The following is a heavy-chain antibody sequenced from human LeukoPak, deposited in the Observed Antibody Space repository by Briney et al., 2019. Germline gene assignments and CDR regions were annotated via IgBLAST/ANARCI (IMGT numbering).Heavy chain of an antibody. D-gene: IGHD1-26*01. J-gene: IGHJ4*02. CDR3: ATHSSQRWDLDY. CDR1: GDSISSSNYY. Sequence: PSETLSLTCTVSGDSISSSNYYWGWIRQPPGKGLEWIGIIYYSGSTNYNPSLKSRVTISLDRSKDQFSLKLSSVTAADTAVYYCATHSSQRWDLDYWGQGTLVTVSS. V-gene: IGHV4-39*01. CDR2: IYYSGST.